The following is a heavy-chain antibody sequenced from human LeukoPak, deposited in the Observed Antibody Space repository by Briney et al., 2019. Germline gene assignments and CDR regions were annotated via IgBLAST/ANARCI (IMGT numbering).Heavy chain of an antibody. V-gene: IGHV1-69*05. CDR3: AITIWGHNGFTSLDY. CDR2: IIPIFGTA. CDR1: GGTFSSYA. J-gene: IGHJ4*02. Sequence: SVKVSCKASGGTFSSYAISWVRQAPGQGLEWMGGIIPIFGTANYAQKFQGRVTITTDESTSTAYMELSSLRSEDTAVYYCAITIWGHNGFTSLDYWGQGTLVTVSS. D-gene: IGHD7-27*01.